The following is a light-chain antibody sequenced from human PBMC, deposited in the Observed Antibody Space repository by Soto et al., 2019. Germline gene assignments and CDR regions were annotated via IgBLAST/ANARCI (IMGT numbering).Light chain of an antibody. CDR1: QSVGSN. V-gene: IGKV3-15*01. Sequence: EIVMTQSPATLSVSPGERANLSCRASQSVGSNLAWYRQKPGQAPRLLIYGASTRATGIPARFSGSGSGTEFTLTISSLQSEDFAIYFCQQYNNWPPDRTFGQGTKVEIK. CDR3: QQYNNWPPDRT. J-gene: IGKJ1*01. CDR2: GAS.